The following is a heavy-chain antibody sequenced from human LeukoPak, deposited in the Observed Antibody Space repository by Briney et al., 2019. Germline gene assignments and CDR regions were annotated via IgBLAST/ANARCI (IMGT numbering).Heavy chain of an antibody. CDR3: AKGPITMIVVVMTYFDY. Sequence: GGSLRLSCAASGFTFSSYGMHWVRQAPGKGLEWVEFIRYDGSNKYYADSVKGRFTISRDNSKNTLYLQMNSLRAEDTAVYYCAKGPITMIVVVMTYFDYWGQGTLVTVSS. J-gene: IGHJ4*02. CDR2: IRYDGSNK. D-gene: IGHD3-22*01. CDR1: GFTFSSYG. V-gene: IGHV3-30*02.